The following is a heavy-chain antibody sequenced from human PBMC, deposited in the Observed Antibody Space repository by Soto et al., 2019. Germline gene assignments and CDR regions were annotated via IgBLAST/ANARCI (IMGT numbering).Heavy chain of an antibody. V-gene: IGHV3-30-3*01. Sequence: QVKLVESGGGVVQPGRSLRLSCAASGFTFSTYAMHWVRQAPGKGLEWVAVISYDGSNKYYADSVKGRFTISRDNSKNTLYMQMNSLRAEDTAVYYCARDKRDLRFLEWSYYFGYWGQGTLVTVSS. CDR1: GFTFSTYA. CDR3: ARDKRDLRFLEWSYYFGY. CDR2: ISYDGSNK. J-gene: IGHJ4*02. D-gene: IGHD3-3*01.